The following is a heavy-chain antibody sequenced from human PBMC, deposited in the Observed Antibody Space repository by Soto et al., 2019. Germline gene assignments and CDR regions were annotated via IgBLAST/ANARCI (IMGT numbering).Heavy chain of an antibody. CDR2: IYYSGST. V-gene: IGHV4-59*08. CDR3: ARHGGAGPNDFWSGYYYYYYYMDV. J-gene: IGHJ6*03. D-gene: IGHD3-3*01. CDR1: GGSISSYY. Sequence: PSETLSLTCTVSGGSISSYYWSWIRQPPGKGLEWIGYIYYSGSTNYNPSLKSRVTISVDTSKNQFSLKLSSVTAADTAVYYCARHGGAGPNDFWSGYYYYYYYMDVWGKGTTVTVSS.